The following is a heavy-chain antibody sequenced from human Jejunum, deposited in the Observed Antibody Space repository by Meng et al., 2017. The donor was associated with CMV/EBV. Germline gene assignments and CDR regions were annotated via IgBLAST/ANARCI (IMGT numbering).Heavy chain of an antibody. CDR1: GRHSTSNGHF. CDR2: ISSSGRA. Sequence: GRHSTSNGHFWGSVRPAPGKGLEWIWTISSSGRAYYNPSLQSRVTISTDTSRNQFSLNLNSVTAADTAMYYCARCPTGVLGASRDYWGQGTLVTVSS. D-gene: IGHD1-26*01. J-gene: IGHJ4*02. CDR3: ARCPTGVLGASRDY. V-gene: IGHV4-39*01.